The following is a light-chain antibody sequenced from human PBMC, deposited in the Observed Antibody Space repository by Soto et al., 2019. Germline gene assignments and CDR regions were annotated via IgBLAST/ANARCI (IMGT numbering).Light chain of an antibody. Sequence: QSVLTQPPSVSGAPGQRVTFSCIGSSSNIGADYDVHWYQQLPGTAPKLLIYSNINRPSGVPDPFSGSKSGASAALAITGLQAEDEGDYLRQSYDRRLGFVFRTGTQPPVL. V-gene: IGLV1-40*01. J-gene: IGLJ1*01. CDR3: QSYDRRLGFV. CDR2: SNI. CDR1: SSNIGADYD.